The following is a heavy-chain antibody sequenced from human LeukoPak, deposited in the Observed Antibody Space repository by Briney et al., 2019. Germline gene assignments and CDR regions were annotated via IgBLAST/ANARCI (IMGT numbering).Heavy chain of an antibody. Sequence: SETLSLTCAPYGGSFSGYYWSWIRQTPGKVLEWIGEINHSGITNYNPSLKSRVTMSVDTSKNQFSLKLSSVTAADTAVYYCARERGYGDYAPYYWGQGTLATVSS. CDR1: GGSFSGYY. CDR2: INHSGIT. D-gene: IGHD4-17*01. CDR3: ARERGYGDYAPYY. J-gene: IGHJ4*02. V-gene: IGHV4-34*01.